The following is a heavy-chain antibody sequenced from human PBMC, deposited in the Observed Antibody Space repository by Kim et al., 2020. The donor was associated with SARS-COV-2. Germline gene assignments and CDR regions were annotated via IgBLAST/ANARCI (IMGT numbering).Heavy chain of an antibody. Sequence: GGSLRLSCAASGFTFDDYAMHWVRQAPGKGLEWVSRISWNSGSIDYADSVKGRFTISRDNAKNSLYLQMNSLRAEDTGLYYCAKVDRAVAVIVPDYWGKGSMVTVSS. V-gene: IGHV3-9*01. CDR1: GFTFDDYA. CDR3: AKVDRAVAVIVPDY. J-gene: IGHJ4*02. CDR2: ISWNSGSI. D-gene: IGHD6-19*01.